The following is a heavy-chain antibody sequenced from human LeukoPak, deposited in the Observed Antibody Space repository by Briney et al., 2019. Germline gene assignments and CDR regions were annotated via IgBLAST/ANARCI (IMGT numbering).Heavy chain of an antibody. CDR3: ARGVYIAAAQYGY. CDR2: IYYSGTT. D-gene: IGHD6-13*01. J-gene: IGHJ4*02. CDR1: GGSISSYY. Sequence: SETLSLTCTVSGGSISSYYWNWIRQPPGKGLEWIGYIYYSGTTNYNPSLKSRVTISVDTSKNQFSLKLSSVTAADTAVYYCARGVYIAAAQYGYWGQGTLVTVSS. V-gene: IGHV4-59*01.